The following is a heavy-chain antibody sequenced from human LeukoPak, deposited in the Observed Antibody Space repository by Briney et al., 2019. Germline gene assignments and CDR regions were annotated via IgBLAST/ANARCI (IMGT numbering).Heavy chain of an antibody. V-gene: IGHV4-34*01. CDR3: ATERSTIVVVPAAPFDY. J-gene: IGHJ4*02. Sequence: SETLSLTCAVYGGSFSGYYWSWIRQPPGKGLEWIGEINHSGSTNYNPSLKSRVTISVDTSKNQFSLKLSSVTAADTAVYYCATERSTIVVVPAAPFDYWGQGTLVTVSS. CDR2: INHSGST. D-gene: IGHD2-2*01. CDR1: GGSFSGYY.